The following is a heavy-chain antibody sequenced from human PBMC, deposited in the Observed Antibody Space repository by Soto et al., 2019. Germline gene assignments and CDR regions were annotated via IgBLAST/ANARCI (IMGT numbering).Heavy chain of an antibody. V-gene: IGHV3-23*01. J-gene: IGHJ4*02. D-gene: IGHD6-19*01. CDR3: AMGSSSGSYLGGYSFDS. CDR1: GFTFSSYA. CDR2: ISGSGGSP. Sequence: EVQLLESGGGLVQPGGSLRLSCAASGFTFSSYAMSWVRQAPGKGLEWVSAISGSGGSPYYADSVKGRFTISRDNSKNTLYLQMNSVGAEETAVYYCAMGSSSGSYLGGYSFDSWGQGTLVTVSP.